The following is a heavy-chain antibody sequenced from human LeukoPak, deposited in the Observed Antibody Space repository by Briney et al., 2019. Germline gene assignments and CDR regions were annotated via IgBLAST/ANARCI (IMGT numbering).Heavy chain of an antibody. V-gene: IGHV4-39*07. CDR2: INHSGSS. CDR1: GGSISSSSYY. J-gene: IGHJ5*02. D-gene: IGHD3-16*01. CDR3: ARGGGGMRIYGKNWFDP. Sequence: PETLSLTCTVSGGSISSSSYYWGWIRQPPGKGLEWIGEINHSGSSNNNPSLKSRVTISVDTSKNQFSLKLSSVTAADTAVYYCARGGGGMRIYGKNWFDPWGQGTLVTVSS.